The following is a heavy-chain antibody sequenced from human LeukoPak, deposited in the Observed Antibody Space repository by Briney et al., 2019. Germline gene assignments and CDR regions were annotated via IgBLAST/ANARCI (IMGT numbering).Heavy chain of an antibody. Sequence: GGSLRLSCAASGFTFSRYGMHWVRQAPGKGLEWVAFIRYDGSNKYYADSVKGRFTISRDNSKNTLYLQMNSLRAEDTAVYYCAKVIEYSSTWIPGGIDYWGQGTLVTVSS. CDR1: GFTFSRYG. D-gene: IGHD6-6*01. J-gene: IGHJ4*02. CDR3: AKVIEYSSTWIPGGIDY. CDR2: IRYDGSNK. V-gene: IGHV3-30*02.